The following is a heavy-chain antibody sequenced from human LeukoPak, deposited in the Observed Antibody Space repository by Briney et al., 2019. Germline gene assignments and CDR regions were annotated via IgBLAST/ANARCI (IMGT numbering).Heavy chain of an antibody. J-gene: IGHJ4*02. CDR3: ARGVLRYFDWLDY. D-gene: IGHD3-9*01. Sequence: SEPLSLTCAVSGYSISSGYYWGWIRQPPGKGLEWLGSIYHSGSTYYNPSLKSRVTISVDTSKNQFSLKLSSVTAADTAVYYCARGVLRYFDWLDYWGQGTLVTVSS. CDR1: GYSISSGYY. V-gene: IGHV4-38-2*01. CDR2: IYHSGST.